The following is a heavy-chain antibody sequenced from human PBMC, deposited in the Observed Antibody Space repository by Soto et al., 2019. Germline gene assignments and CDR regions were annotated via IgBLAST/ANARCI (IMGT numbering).Heavy chain of an antibody. CDR3: AREGGYCSGGSCYPYYYMDV. CDR2: TYYRSKWYN. D-gene: IGHD2-15*01. J-gene: IGHJ6*03. Sequence: SQTLSLTCAISGDSVSSNSAAWNWIRQSPSRGLEWLGRTYYRSKWYNDYAVSVKSRITINPDTSKNQFSLQLNSVTPEDTAVYYCAREGGYCSGGSCYPYYYMDVWGKGTTVTVSS. V-gene: IGHV6-1*01. CDR1: GDSVSSNSAA.